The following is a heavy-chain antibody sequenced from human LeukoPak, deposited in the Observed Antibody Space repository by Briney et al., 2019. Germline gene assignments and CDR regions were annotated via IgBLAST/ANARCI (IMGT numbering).Heavy chain of an antibody. V-gene: IGHV3-21*01. CDR2: ICSSSSYI. D-gene: IGHD1-26*01. Sequence: PGGSLRLSCAASGFTFSSYSMNWVRQAPGKGLEWVSSICSSSSYIYYADSVKGRFTISRDNAKNSLYLQMNSLRAEDTAVYYCARDSVIEGATFDAFDIWGQGTMVTVSS. CDR1: GFTFSSYS. CDR3: ARDSVIEGATFDAFDI. J-gene: IGHJ3*02.